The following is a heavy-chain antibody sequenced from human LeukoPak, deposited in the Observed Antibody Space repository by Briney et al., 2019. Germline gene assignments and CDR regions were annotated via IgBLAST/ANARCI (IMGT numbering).Heavy chain of an antibody. D-gene: IGHD3-22*01. J-gene: IGHJ4*02. CDR3: ARTVYYDSSGYYYDLDY. V-gene: IGHV5-51*01. Sequence: GESLQISCKGSGYSFTSYWIGWVRQMPGKGLEWMGIIYPGDSDTRYSPSFQGQVTISADKSISTAYLQWSSLKASDTAMYYCARTVYYDSSGYYYDLDYWGQGTLVTVSS. CDR1: GYSFTSYW. CDR2: IYPGDSDT.